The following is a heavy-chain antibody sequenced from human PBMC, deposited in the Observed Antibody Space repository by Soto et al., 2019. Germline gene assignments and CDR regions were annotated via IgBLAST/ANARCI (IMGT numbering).Heavy chain of an antibody. D-gene: IGHD6-6*01. Sequence: GGSLRLSCAASGFTFSSYSMNWVRQAPGKGLEWVSSISSSSSYIYYADSVKGRFTISRDNAKNSLYLQMNSLRAEDAAVYYCAGGGPSSSLSSFQHWGQGTLVTVSS. CDR3: AGGGPSSSLSSFQH. CDR2: ISSSSSYI. V-gene: IGHV3-21*01. CDR1: GFTFSSYS. J-gene: IGHJ1*01.